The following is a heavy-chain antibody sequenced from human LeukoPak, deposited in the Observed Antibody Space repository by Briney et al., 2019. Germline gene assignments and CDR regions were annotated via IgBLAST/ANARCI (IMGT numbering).Heavy chain of an antibody. Sequence: ASVKVPCKASGYTFTSYYMHWVRQAPGQGLEWMGIINPSGGSTSYAQKFQGRVTMTRDTSTSTVYMELSSLRSEDTAVYYCAREGLGGHDSSGYSDYWGQGTLVTVSS. J-gene: IGHJ4*02. CDR3: AREGLGGHDSSGYSDY. D-gene: IGHD3-22*01. CDR2: INPSGGST. CDR1: GYTFTSYY. V-gene: IGHV1-46*01.